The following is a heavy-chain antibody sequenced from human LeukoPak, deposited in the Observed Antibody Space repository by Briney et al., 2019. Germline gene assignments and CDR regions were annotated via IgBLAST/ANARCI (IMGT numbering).Heavy chain of an antibody. J-gene: IGHJ5*02. D-gene: IGHD4-11*01. Sequence: SETLSLTCSVSGASISSYYWSWIRQPPGKGLEWIGYIYHSGSTKYNPSLKSRVAISVDTSKSQFSLKLNSVTAADTAVYYCARQRLRFDPWGQGTLVTVSS. V-gene: IGHV4-59*08. CDR1: GASISSYY. CDR2: IYHSGST. CDR3: ARQRLRFDP.